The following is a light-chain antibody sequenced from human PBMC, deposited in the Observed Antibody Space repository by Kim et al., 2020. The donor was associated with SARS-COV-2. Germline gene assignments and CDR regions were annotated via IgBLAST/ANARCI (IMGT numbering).Light chain of an antibody. J-gene: IGKJ1*01. CDR2: DAS. CDR3: QQYNNWPPWT. Sequence: SPGKRATPPCRASQSVRGDFAWYQQKPGQAPRPLIYDASTRATGIPARFSGSGSGTEFTLTISSLQSEDFAVYYCQQYNNWPPWTFGQGTKVDIK. CDR1: QSVRGD. V-gene: IGKV3-15*01.